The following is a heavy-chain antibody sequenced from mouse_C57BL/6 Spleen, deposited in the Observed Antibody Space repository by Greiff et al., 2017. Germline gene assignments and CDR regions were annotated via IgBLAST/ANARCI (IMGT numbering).Heavy chain of an antibody. J-gene: IGHJ4*01. V-gene: IGHV1-82*01. CDR1: GYAFSSSW. Sequence: QVQLQQSGPELVKPGASVKISCKASGYAFSSSWMNWVKQRPGKGLEWIGRIYPGDGDTNYNGKFKGKATLTADKSSSTAYMQLSSLTSEDSAVXFCANCLYYDYSYYYAMDYWGQGTSVTVSS. D-gene: IGHD2-4*01. CDR3: ANCLYYDYSYYYAMDY. CDR2: IYPGDGDT.